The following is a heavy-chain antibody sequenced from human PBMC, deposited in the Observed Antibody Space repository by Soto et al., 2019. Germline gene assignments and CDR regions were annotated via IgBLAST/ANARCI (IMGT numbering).Heavy chain of an antibody. CDR1: GFTFSSYW. V-gene: IGHV3-74*01. CDR2: INSDGSST. D-gene: IGHD2-15*01. CDR3: VTTSLVVAAATREDY. Sequence: EVQLVESGGGLVQPGESLRLSCAASGFTFSSYWMHWVRQAPGKGLVWVSRINSDGSSTSYAGSVKGRFTISRDNAKNTLYLQMNSLRAEDTVVYYCVTTSLVVAAATREDYWGQGTLVTVSS. J-gene: IGHJ4*02.